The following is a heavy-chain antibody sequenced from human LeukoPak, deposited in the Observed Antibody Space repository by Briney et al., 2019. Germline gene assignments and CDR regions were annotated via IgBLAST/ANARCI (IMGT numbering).Heavy chain of an antibody. CDR1: GFAFSNYA. Sequence: GGSLRLSCAASGFAFSNYAMSWVRQAPGKGLEWVSSLSGGGDSRYYADSVMGRFTISRDNSKNTLYLQMNSLRAEDTAVYYCAKDPGPYCGGDCSASGYFQHWGQGTLVTVSS. J-gene: IGHJ1*01. D-gene: IGHD2-21*01. CDR2: LSGGGDSR. V-gene: IGHV3-23*01. CDR3: AKDPGPYCGGDCSASGYFQH.